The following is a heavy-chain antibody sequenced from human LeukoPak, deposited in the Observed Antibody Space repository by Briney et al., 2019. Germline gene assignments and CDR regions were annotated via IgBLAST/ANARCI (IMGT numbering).Heavy chain of an antibody. D-gene: IGHD6-13*01. V-gene: IGHV4-59*01. CDR1: GGSNNSYY. CDR2: IYYSGST. Sequence: SETLSLSRGVSGGSNNSYYWSWIRQPPGKGLEWLGYIYYSGSTKYNPSLKSRISISVDTSKNQFSLKLSSVTAADTAVYYCARCGEAAAGTYYWGQRSLVTVSS. J-gene: IGHJ4*03. CDR3: ARCGEAAAGTYY.